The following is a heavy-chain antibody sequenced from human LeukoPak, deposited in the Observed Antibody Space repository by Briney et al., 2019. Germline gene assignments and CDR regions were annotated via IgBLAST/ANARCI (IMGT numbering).Heavy chain of an antibody. CDR1: GYTFTGYY. CDR2: INTNTGNP. D-gene: IGHD3-9*01. J-gene: IGHJ1*01. CDR3: ARDRYDDILTGYLYEYFQR. Sequence: ASVKVSCKASGYTFTGYYMHWVRQAPGQGLEWMGWINTNTGNPTYAQGFTGRFVFSLDTSVSTAYLQISSLKAEDTAMYYCARDRYDDILTGYLYEYFQRWGQGTLVTVSS. V-gene: IGHV7-4-1*02.